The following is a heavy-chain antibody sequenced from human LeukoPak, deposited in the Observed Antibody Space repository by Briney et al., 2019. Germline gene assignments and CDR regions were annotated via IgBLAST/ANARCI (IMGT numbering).Heavy chain of an antibody. J-gene: IGHJ4*02. V-gene: IGHV3-74*01. D-gene: IGHD3-22*01. CDR2: INTDGSST. Sequence: PGGSLRLSCAASGFTFSSYWMHWVRHVPGKGLVWVSRINTDGSSTTYADSVKGRFTISRDNSKNTLYVQMNSLRAEDTAVYYCARGDFYDSRGYLGGVDYWGQGTLVTVSS. CDR3: ARGDFYDSRGYLGGVDY. CDR1: GFTFSSYW.